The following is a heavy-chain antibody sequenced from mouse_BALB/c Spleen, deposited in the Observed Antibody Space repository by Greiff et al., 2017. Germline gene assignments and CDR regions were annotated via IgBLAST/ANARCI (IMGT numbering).Heavy chain of an antibody. D-gene: IGHD1-1*01. CDR3: TRDYYGSSYTWFAY. J-gene: IGHJ3*01. Sequence: EVKLVESGGGLVKPGGSLKLSCAASGFTFSDYYMYWVRQTPEKRLEWVATISDGGSYTYYPDSVKGRFTISRDNAKNNLYLQMSSLKSEDTAMYYCTRDYYGSSYTWFAYWGQGTLVTVSA. CDR2: ISDGGSYT. V-gene: IGHV5-4*02. CDR1: GFTFSDYY.